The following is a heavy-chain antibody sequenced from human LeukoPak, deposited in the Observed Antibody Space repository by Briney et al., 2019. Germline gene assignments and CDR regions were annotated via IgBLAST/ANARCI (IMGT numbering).Heavy chain of an antibody. CDR3: ARDKNAYYYDETGAFDI. CDR2: IIPIFGTA. V-gene: IGHV1-69*05. Sequence: ASVKVSCKASGGTFSSYPISWVRQAPGQGLEWMGRIIPIFGTANYAQKFQGRVTITTDESTSRAYMELSSLRSEDTAVYYCARDKNAYYYDETGAFDIWGQGTMVTVSS. D-gene: IGHD3-22*01. J-gene: IGHJ3*02. CDR1: GGTFSSYP.